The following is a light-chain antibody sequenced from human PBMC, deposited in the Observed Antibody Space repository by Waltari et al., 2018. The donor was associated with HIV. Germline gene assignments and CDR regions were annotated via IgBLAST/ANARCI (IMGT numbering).Light chain of an antibody. CDR2: HDK. J-gene: IGLJ3*02. CDR1: DIGTRD. V-gene: IGLV3-9*01. CDR3: QVWDHTSVV. Sequence: SYDLTQPLSVSVALGQTARIPCGGRDIGTRDVHWYQQKPGQAPSLLIFHDKNRPSGIPERFSGSKSRNTATLTISEAQGGDEAAYFCQVWDHTSVVFGGGTNLTVL.